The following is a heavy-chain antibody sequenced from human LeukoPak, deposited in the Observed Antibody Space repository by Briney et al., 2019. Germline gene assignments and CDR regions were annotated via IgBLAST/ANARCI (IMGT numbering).Heavy chain of an antibody. J-gene: IGHJ5*02. CDR1: GGSTSSYY. CDR2: IYYSGST. V-gene: IGHV4-59*01. CDR3: ARDRAKGNSFDP. D-gene: IGHD3-10*01. Sequence: SETLSLTCTVSGGSTSSYYWSWIRQPPGKGLGWIGYIYYSGSTNYNPSLKSRVTISVDTSTNQSSLKLSSVTAADTAVYYCARDRAKGNSFDPWSQGTLVTVSS.